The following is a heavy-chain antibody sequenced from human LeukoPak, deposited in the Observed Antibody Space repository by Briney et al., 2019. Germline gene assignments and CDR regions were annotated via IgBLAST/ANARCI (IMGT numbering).Heavy chain of an antibody. CDR3: ARVKGCSGGSCRNYYYGMDV. D-gene: IGHD2-15*01. J-gene: IGHJ6*02. CDR1: GYTFTSYD. CDR2: MNPNSGNT. Sequence: ASVRVSCKASGYTFTSYDINWARQATGQGLEWMGWMNPNSGNTGYAQKFQGRVTMTRNTSISTAYMELSSLRSEDTAVYYCARVKGCSGGSCRNYYYGMDVWGQGTTVTVSS. V-gene: IGHV1-8*01.